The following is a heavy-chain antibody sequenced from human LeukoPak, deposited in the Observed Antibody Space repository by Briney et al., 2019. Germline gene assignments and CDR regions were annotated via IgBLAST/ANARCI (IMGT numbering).Heavy chain of an antibody. CDR2: ISTSSSYI. J-gene: IGHJ4*02. CDR3: ARDHRGSPNYDSSGPLDY. D-gene: IGHD3-22*01. Sequence: GGSLRLSCAASGFTFSSYSMNWVRQAPGKGLDWVSSISTSSSYIYYADSVKGRFTISRDNAKNSLYLQMNSLRAEDTAVYYCARDHRGSPNYDSSGPLDYWGQGTLVTVSS. V-gene: IGHV3-21*01. CDR1: GFTFSSYS.